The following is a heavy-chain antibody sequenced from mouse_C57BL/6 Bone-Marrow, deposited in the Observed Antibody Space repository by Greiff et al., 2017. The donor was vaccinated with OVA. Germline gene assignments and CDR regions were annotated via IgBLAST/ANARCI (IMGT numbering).Heavy chain of an antibody. V-gene: IGHV2-2*01. CDR1: GFSLTSYG. D-gene: IGHD2-4*01. J-gene: IGHJ1*03. CDR3: ARNFDYDLYWYFDV. Sequence: VQLQESGPGLVQPSQSLSITCTVSGFSLTSYGVHWVRQSPGKGLEWLGVIWSGESTDYNAAFISRLSISKDNSKSQVFFKMNSLQADDTAIYYCARNFDYDLYWYFDVWGTGTTVTVSS. CDR2: IWSGEST.